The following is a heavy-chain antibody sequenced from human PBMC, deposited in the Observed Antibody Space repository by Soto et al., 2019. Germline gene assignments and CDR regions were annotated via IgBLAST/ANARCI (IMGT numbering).Heavy chain of an antibody. J-gene: IGHJ6*02. D-gene: IGHD4-17*01. CDR2: IIPIFGTA. Sequence: SVKVSCKASGGTFSSYAISWVRQAPGQGLEWMGGIIPIFGTANYAQKFQGRVTITADESTSTAYMELSSLRSEDTAVYYCASTTTVTYPYYYYYYGMDVWGQGTTVTVSS. V-gene: IGHV1-69*13. CDR3: ASTTTVTYPYYYYYYGMDV. CDR1: GGTFSSYA.